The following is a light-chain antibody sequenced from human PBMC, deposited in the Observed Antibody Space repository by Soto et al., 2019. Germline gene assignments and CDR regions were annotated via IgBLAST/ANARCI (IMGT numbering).Light chain of an antibody. V-gene: IGKV1-5*03. Sequence: DIQMTQSPSTLSASVGDRVTITCRASQSISSWLAWYQQKPGKAPKLLIYKASSLESGVPSRFSGSGYGTEFTLTISSLQPDDFATYYCQQYNSYSPYTFGQGTK. CDR2: KAS. CDR1: QSISSW. J-gene: IGKJ2*01. CDR3: QQYNSYSPYT.